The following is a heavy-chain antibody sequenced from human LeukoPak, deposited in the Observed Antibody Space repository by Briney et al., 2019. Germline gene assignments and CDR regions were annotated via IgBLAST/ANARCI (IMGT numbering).Heavy chain of an antibody. CDR2: MWSDGSNK. Sequence: GGSLRLSCAASGFTFSSYDMHWVRQAPGKGLEWVAVMWSDGSNKYYADSVKGRFIISRHNSKNTLYLQINSLRAEDTAVYYCARNSALDYWGQGTLVTVSS. CDR3: ARNSALDY. J-gene: IGHJ4*02. CDR1: GFTFSSYD. D-gene: IGHD2/OR15-2a*01. V-gene: IGHV3-33*01.